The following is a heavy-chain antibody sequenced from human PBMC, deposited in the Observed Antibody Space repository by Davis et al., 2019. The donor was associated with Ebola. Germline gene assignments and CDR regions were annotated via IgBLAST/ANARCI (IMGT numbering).Heavy chain of an antibody. CDR3: ARAGGSSWYDDFDY. J-gene: IGHJ4*02. CDR1: GGSIRSYY. D-gene: IGHD6-13*01. V-gene: IGHV4-59*01. Sequence: PSETLSLTCTVSGGSIRSYYWSWIRQPPGKGLEWIGYIYYTGSTNYNPSLKSRVTISVDTSKNQFSLKLNSVTGADTAVYYCARAGGSSWYDDFDYWGQGTLVTVSS. CDR2: IYYTGST.